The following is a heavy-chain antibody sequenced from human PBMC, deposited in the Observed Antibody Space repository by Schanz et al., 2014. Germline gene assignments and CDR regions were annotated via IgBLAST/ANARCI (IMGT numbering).Heavy chain of an antibody. CDR3: ARDGVDAAAGGNY. CDR2: INGYNGHT. J-gene: IGHJ4*02. CDR1: GYTFSSYG. V-gene: IGHV1-18*01. D-gene: IGHD6-13*01. Sequence: QVQLVQSGPEVKKPGSSVKVSCKASGYTFSSYGITWVRQAPGQGLEWMGWINGYNGHTLYAQKFQGRVTMTRDTSTSTVYMELSSLRSEDTAVYYCARDGVDAAAGGNYWGQGTLVTVSS.